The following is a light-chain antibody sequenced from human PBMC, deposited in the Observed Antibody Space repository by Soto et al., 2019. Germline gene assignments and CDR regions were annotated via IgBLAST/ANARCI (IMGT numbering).Light chain of an antibody. J-gene: IGLJ1*01. CDR2: GNS. CDR3: QSYDSSLSGSGV. CDR1: SSNIGAGYD. Sequence: QSVLTQPPSVSGAPGQRGTISCTGSSSNIGAGYDVHWYQQLPGTVPKLLIYGNSNRPSGVPDRFSGSKSGTSASLAITGLQAEDEADYYCQSYDSSLSGSGVFGTGTKVTVL. V-gene: IGLV1-40*01.